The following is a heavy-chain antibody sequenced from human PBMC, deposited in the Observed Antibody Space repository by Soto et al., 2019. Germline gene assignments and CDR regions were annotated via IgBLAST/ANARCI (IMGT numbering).Heavy chain of an antibody. CDR2: ISAYNGNT. D-gene: IGHD3-3*01. Sequence: GASVKVSCKASGYTFTSYGISWVRQAPGQGLEWMGWISAYNGNTNYAQKLQGRVTMTTDTSTSTAYMELRSLRSDDTAVYYCAREVSRSTIFGVVIMGGTLFDYWGQRTLVTVSS. CDR3: AREVSRSTIFGVVIMGGTLFDY. CDR1: GYTFTSYG. J-gene: IGHJ4*02. V-gene: IGHV1-18*01.